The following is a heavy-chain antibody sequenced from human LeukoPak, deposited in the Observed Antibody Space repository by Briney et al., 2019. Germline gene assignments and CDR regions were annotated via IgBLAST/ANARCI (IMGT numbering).Heavy chain of an antibody. CDR2: ISYDGSNK. CDR3: ARDIKVALDY. CDR1: GFTFSSYA. D-gene: IGHD5-12*01. Sequence: GGSLRLSCAASGFTFSSYAMHWVRQAPGKGLEWVAVISYDGSNKYYADSVKGRFTISRDNSKNTLYLQMNSLRAEDTAVYYCARDIKVALDYWGQGTLVTVSS. V-gene: IGHV3-30*01. J-gene: IGHJ4*02.